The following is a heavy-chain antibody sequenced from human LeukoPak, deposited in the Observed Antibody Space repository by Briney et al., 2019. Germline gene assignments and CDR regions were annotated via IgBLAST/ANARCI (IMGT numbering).Heavy chain of an antibody. CDR1: GFTFSSYG. Sequence: GGSLRLSCAASGFTFSSYGMHWVRQAPGKGLEWVAFIRYDGSNKYYAGSVKGRFTISRDNSKNTLYLQMNSLRAEDTAVYYCAKSPRLVNYYMDVWGKGTTVTISS. CDR3: AKSPRLVNYYMDV. D-gene: IGHD3-9*01. J-gene: IGHJ6*03. V-gene: IGHV3-30*02. CDR2: IRYDGSNK.